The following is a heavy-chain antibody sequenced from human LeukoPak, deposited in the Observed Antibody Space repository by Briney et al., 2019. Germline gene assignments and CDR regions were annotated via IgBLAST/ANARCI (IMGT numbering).Heavy chain of an antibody. CDR3: ASGEVGVVYRAGGRYYYHYHAMDV. D-gene: IGHD2-8*02. V-gene: IGHV1-46*01. CDR1: GYTFTSYY. CDR2: LNPSGGSS. Sequence: ASVKVSCKASGYTFTSYYMHWVRQAPGQGLEWMAILNPSGGSSNYAQKFQGRATLTRATSTGTVYMELSSLRSEDTAVYYCASGEVGVVYRAGGRYYYHYHAMDVWGQGTTVTVSS. J-gene: IGHJ6*02.